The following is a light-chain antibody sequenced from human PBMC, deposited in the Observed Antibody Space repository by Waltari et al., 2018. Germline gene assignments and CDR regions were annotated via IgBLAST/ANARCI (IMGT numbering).Light chain of an antibody. J-gene: IGLJ2*01. V-gene: IGLV3-27*01. CDR3: YSAADNNHF. CDR2: QDN. Sequence: SYELTQPSSVSVSPGQTARITCSGDVLEKKFARWFQQRPGQSPVLIIYQDNVRPSGIPERFSGSSSGSTVTLTINGAQVDDEADYYCYSAADNNHFFGGGTKLTV. CDR1: VLEKKF.